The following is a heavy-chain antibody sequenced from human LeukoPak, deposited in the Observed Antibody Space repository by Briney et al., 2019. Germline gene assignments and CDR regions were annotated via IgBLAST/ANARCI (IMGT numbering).Heavy chain of an antibody. CDR2: IYPGDSDT. CDR1: GFTFTSYW. CDR3: ASPYGDYAFGY. Sequence: GGSLRLSCAASGFTFTSYWIGWVRQMPGKGLEWMGIIYPGDSDTRYSPSFQGQVTISADKSISTAYLQWSSLKASDTAMYYCASPYGDYAFGYWGQGTLVTVSS. V-gene: IGHV5-51*01. D-gene: IGHD4-17*01. J-gene: IGHJ4*02.